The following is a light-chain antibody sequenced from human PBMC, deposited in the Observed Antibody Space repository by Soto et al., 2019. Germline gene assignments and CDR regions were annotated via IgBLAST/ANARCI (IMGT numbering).Light chain of an antibody. J-gene: IGKJ4*01. Sequence: DIQMTQSPSSLSASVGDRVSITCRASQTIDNYLNWYQQKPGKAPKLLIYSASSLESGVPSRFSGSGSGTVFTLSISSLQSEDFATYYCQQAYSLPLTFGGGTKVEIK. CDR3: QQAYSLPLT. V-gene: IGKV1-39*01. CDR2: SAS. CDR1: QTIDNY.